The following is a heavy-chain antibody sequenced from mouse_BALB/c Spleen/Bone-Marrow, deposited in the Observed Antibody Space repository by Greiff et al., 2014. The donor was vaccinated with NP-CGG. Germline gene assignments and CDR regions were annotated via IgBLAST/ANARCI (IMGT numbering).Heavy chain of an antibody. CDR2: INPSTGYT. CDR3: ARIYYYGRDY. CDR1: GYTFTNYW. V-gene: IGHV1-7*01. J-gene: IGHJ2*01. D-gene: IGHD1-1*01. Sequence: LQESGAELAKPGASVKMSCKASGYTFTNYWMHWVKQRPGQGLEWIGYINPSTGYTEYNQKFKDKATLTADKSSSTAYMQLSSLTSEDSAVYYCARIYYYGRDYWGQGTTPTVSS.